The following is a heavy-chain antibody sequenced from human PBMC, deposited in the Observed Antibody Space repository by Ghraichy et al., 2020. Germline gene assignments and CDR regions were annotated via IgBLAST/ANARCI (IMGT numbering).Heavy chain of an antibody. CDR3: VRSYKDGLRHFDY. Sequence: LSLTCAASGFSFTDYWMHWVRQTPGRGLEWVSHLNIDGTTVNYADSVKGRFTISRDNAKNTMYLQMISLTVEDTAVYYCVRSYKDGLRHFDYWGQGTLVTVSS. D-gene: IGHD1-14*01. CDR2: LNIDGTTV. J-gene: IGHJ4*02. V-gene: IGHV3-74*01. CDR1: GFSFTDYW.